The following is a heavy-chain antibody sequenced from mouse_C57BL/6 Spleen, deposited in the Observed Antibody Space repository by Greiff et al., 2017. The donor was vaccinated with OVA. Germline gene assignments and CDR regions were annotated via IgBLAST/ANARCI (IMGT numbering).Heavy chain of an antibody. CDR2: INYDGSST. J-gene: IGHJ1*03. V-gene: IGHV5-16*01. CDR1: GFTFSDYY. D-gene: IGHD4-1*01. Sequence: EVKLMESEGGLVQPGSSMKLSCTASGFTFSDYYMAWVRQVPEKGLEWVANINYDGSSTYYLDSLKSRFIISRDNAKNILYLQMSSLKSEDTATYYCARDRELGHWYFDVWGTGTTVTVSS. CDR3: ARDRELGHWYFDV.